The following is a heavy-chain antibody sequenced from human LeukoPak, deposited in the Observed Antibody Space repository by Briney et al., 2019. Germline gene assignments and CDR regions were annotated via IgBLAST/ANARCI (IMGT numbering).Heavy chain of an antibody. CDR3: ASARMEDYYYYMDV. V-gene: IGHV1-69*05. CDR2: TIPIFGTA. D-gene: IGHD1-1*01. J-gene: IGHJ6*03. CDR1: GGTFSSYA. Sequence: SVKVSCKASGGTFSSYAISWVRQAPGQGLEWMGGTIPIFGTANYAQKFQGRVTITTDESTSTAYMGLSSLRSEDTAVYYCASARMEDYYYYMDVWGKGTTVTVSS.